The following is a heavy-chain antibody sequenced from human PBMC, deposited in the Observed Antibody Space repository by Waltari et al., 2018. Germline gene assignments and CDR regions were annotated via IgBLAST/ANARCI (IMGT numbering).Heavy chain of an antibody. CDR1: GYSFTSYW. V-gene: IGHV5-51*03. J-gene: IGHJ5*02. D-gene: IGHD6-13*01. CDR3: ARLRRRSSWYRWFDL. Sequence: EVQLVQSGAEVKKPGESLKISCKGSGYSFTSYWIGWVRQMPGEGLEWMGIIYPGDSDTRYSPSFQCQVTISADKSISTAYLQWSSLKASDTAMYYCARLRRRSSWYRWFDLWGQGTLVTVSS. CDR2: IYPGDSDT.